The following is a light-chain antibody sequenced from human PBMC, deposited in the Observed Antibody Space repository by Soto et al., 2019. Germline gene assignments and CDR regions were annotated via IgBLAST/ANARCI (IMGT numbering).Light chain of an antibody. Sequence: DIQMTQSPSSLSASVGDRVTITCRASQSITTYLNWYRQKPGKAPKLLIYAASSLQSGVPSRFSGSGSGTDFTLTISSLQPEDFATYYCQQLNSYPLTFGGGTKVEI. J-gene: IGKJ4*01. V-gene: IGKV1-39*01. CDR2: AAS. CDR3: QQLNSYPLT. CDR1: QSITTY.